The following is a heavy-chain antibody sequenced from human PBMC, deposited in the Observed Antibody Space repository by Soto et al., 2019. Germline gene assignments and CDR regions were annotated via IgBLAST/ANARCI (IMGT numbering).Heavy chain of an antibody. CDR1: GFTFSSYA. D-gene: IGHD6-13*01. CDR2: ISGSGGST. CDR3: AKIEYASSWYYYGMDV. J-gene: IGHJ6*02. V-gene: IGHV3-23*01. Sequence: EVQLLESGGGLVQPGGSLRLSCAPSGFTFSSYAMSWVRQAPGKGLEWVSVISGSGGSTYYADSVKGRFTISRDNSKNTLYVQMNSLRAEDTAVYYFAKIEYASSWYYYGMDVWAQRTTVTVSS.